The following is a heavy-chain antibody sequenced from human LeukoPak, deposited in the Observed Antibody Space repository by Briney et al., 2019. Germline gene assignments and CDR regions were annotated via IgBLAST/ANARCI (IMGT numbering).Heavy chain of an antibody. CDR1: GGSISSYY. CDR2: IYYSGST. D-gene: IGHD6-19*01. V-gene: IGHV4-59*08. CDR3: ASQWLVSWFDP. J-gene: IGHJ5*02. Sequence: SETLSLTCTVSGGSISSYYWSWIRQPPGKGLEWIGYIYYSGSTNYNPSLKSRVTISVDTSKNQFSLKLSSVTAADTAVYYCASQWLVSWFDPWGQGTLVTVSS.